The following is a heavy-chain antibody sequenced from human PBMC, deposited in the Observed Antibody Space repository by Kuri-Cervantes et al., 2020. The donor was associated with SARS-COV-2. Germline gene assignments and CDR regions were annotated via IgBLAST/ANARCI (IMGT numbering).Heavy chain of an antibody. CDR1: GYTFTGYY. D-gene: IGHD2-2*01. J-gene: IGHJ6*02. Sequence: GGSLRLSCKASGYTFTGYYMHWVRQTPGQGLEWMGWINPNSGGTNYAQKFQGWVTMTRDTSISTAYMELSRLRSDDTAVYYCARDLLDDLVVKSARRSYYYAMDVWGQGTTVTVSS. V-gene: IGHV1-2*04. CDR3: ARDLLDDLVVKSARRSYYYAMDV. CDR2: INPNSGGT.